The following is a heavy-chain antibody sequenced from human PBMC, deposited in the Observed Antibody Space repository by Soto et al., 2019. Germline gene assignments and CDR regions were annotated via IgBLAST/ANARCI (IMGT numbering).Heavy chain of an antibody. CDR2: ISYDGNNK. J-gene: IGHJ6*02. CDR1: GFTFSSYV. V-gene: IGHV3-30-3*01. CDR3: ARAGCDGGRCYTLVGLRYGIDV. Sequence: QVQLVESGGGVVQPGRSLRLSCAASGFTFSSYVMHWVRQAPGKGLEWVAVISYDGNNKYYADSVKGRFTIFRDNSKNTLYLQMNSLRAEDTAVYYCARAGCDGGRCYTLVGLRYGIDVWGQGTTVTVSS. D-gene: IGHD2-15*01.